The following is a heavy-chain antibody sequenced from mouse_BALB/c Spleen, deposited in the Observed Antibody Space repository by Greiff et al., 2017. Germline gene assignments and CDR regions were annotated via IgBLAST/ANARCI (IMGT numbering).Heavy chain of an antibody. CDR2: INPNNGGT. CDR1: GYTFTDYN. J-gene: IGHJ3*01. D-gene: IGHD2-4*01. CDR3: ASGITRFAY. V-gene: IGHV1-18*01. Sequence: DVKLVESGPELVKPGASVKIPCKASGYTFTDYNMDWVKQSHGKSLEWIGDINPNNGGTIYNQKFKGKATLTVDKSSSTAYMELRSLTSEDTAVYYCASGITRFAYWGQGTLVTVSA.